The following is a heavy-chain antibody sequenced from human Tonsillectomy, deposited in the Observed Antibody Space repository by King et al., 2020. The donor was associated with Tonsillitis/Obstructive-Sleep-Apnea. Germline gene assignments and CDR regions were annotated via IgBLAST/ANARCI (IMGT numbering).Heavy chain of an antibody. CDR2: IYNSGTT. V-gene: IGHV4-59*01. CDR1: GGSISSYY. CDR3: ARDQGEVAGMDV. Sequence: MQLQESGPGLVKPSETLSLTCTVSGGSISSYYWSWIRQPPGKGLEWIGYIYNSGTTNYNPSLKSRITISVDTSKNQFSLKLSSVTAATTAVYYCARDQGEVAGMDVWVQGTTVTVSS. D-gene: IGHD2-15*01. J-gene: IGHJ6*02.